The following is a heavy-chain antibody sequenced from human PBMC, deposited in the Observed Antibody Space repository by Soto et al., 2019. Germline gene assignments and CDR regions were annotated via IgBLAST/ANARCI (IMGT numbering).Heavy chain of an antibody. J-gene: IGHJ6*02. Sequence: GGSLRLSCVASGFTFSAYAMSWVRQAPGKGLEWVSVISGSGGSTYYADSVKGRVTISRDNSKNTLQLQINSMRADDTAVYYCAKDNNWKYYYYGVDVWGQGTTVTVSS. D-gene: IGHD1-1*01. V-gene: IGHV3-23*01. CDR1: GFTFSAYA. CDR3: AKDNNWKYYYYGVDV. CDR2: ISGSGGST.